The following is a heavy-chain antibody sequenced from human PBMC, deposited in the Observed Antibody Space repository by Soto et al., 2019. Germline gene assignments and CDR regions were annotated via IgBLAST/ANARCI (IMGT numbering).Heavy chain of an antibody. Sequence: QVQLQQWGAGLLKPSETLSLTCAVYGGSFSGYYWSWIRQPPGKGLEWIGEINHSGSTNYNPSLKRRVTISVDTSKNQFSLKLSSVTAADTAVYYCARGLRYSSSWYRSDPWGQGTLVTVSS. V-gene: IGHV4-34*01. CDR1: GGSFSGYY. J-gene: IGHJ5*02. CDR3: ARGLRYSSSWYRSDP. D-gene: IGHD6-13*01. CDR2: INHSGST.